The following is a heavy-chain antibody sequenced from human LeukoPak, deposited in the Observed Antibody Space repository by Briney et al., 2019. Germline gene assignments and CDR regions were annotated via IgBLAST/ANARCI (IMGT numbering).Heavy chain of an antibody. J-gene: IGHJ3*02. CDR1: GGSISTSNYY. Sequence: SETLSLTSTVSGGSISTSNYYWGWIRQPPGKGLDWIGNIFYSGSNYYSPSLRSRVTISLATSRNQFSLKLNSVTAADTAVYYCAKSNGYGLVDIGDQGKIVIVS. CDR2: IFYSGSN. CDR3: AKSNGYGLVDI. D-gene: IGHD1-26*01. V-gene: IGHV4-39*07.